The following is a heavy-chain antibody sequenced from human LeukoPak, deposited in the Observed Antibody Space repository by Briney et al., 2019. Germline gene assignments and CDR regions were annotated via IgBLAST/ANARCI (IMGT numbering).Heavy chain of an antibody. Sequence: PGGSLRLSCAASGFTFSSYWMSWVRQAPGQGPEWVANIKQDGSEKYYVDSVKGRFTISRDNAKNSLYLQMNSLRAEDTAVYYCAREHTGGILTGYYPYYFDYWGQGTLVTVSS. CDR3: AREHTGGILTGYYPYYFDY. D-gene: IGHD3-9*01. CDR1: GFTFSSYW. V-gene: IGHV3-7*03. J-gene: IGHJ4*02. CDR2: IKQDGSEK.